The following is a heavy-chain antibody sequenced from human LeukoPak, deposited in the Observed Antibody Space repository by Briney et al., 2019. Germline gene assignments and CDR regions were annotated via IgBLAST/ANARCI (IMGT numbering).Heavy chain of an antibody. CDR2: INLSGSI. D-gene: IGHD2-15*01. CDR1: GGSLSSSY. V-gene: IGHV4-34*01. J-gene: IGHJ4*01. CDR3: ARVQLSDIGVLVAHYYFDY. Sequence: SETLSLTCAVYGGSLSSSYWSWIRQPPGKGLKWIGEINLSGSIKYNPSLKSRVTISVDTSKNQFSPKLSSVTAADTAVYHCARVQLSDIGVLVAHYYFDYWGQGTLVTVSS.